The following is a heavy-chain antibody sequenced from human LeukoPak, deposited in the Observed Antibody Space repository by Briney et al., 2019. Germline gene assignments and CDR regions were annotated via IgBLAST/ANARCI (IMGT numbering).Heavy chain of an antibody. J-gene: IGHJ4*02. CDR3: VRDRGYDLFDF. Sequence: SETVSLTCAVYSGSFSGYYWGWMRQPPGHGLEWIGEINHSGSTNYNTSLKSRVTISVGTSKNQFSLKLSSVTAADTAVYYCVRDRGYDLFDFWGQGILVTVSS. V-gene: IGHV4-34*01. CDR1: SGSFSGYY. D-gene: IGHD5-12*01. CDR2: INHSGST.